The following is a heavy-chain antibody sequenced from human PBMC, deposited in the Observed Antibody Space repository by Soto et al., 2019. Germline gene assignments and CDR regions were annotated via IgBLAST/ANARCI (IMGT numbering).Heavy chain of an antibody. J-gene: IGHJ3*02. CDR1: GFTFSSYS. D-gene: IGHD2-8*01. CDR3: AKCMQAYRNYDAHHI. V-gene: IGHV3-23*01. Sequence: GGSLRLSCAASGFTFSSYSMTWVRQAPGKGLEWVAHITASGGTTYYADSVKGRFTISRDTSRNTLYLQMNSLRAEDTALYYCAKCMQAYRNYDAHHIWSQGTMVTVSS. CDR2: ITASGGTT.